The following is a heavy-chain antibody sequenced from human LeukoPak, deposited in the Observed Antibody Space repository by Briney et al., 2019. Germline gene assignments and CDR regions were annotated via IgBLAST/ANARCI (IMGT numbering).Heavy chain of an antibody. D-gene: IGHD3-10*01. CDR2: ISSSSSYI. Sequence: GGSLRLSCAASGFTFSSYSMNWVRQAPGKGLEWVSSISSSSSYIYYADSVKGRFTISRDNAKNSLYLQMNSLRAEDTAVYYCARAWYYYGSGSYYNSATYNWFDPWGQGTLVTVSS. CDR3: ARAWYYYGSGSYYNSATYNWFDP. J-gene: IGHJ5*02. CDR1: GFTFSSYS. V-gene: IGHV3-21*01.